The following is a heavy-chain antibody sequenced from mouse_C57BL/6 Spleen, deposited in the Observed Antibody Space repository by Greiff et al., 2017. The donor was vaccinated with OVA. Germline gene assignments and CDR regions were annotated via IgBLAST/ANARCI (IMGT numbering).Heavy chain of an antibody. CDR2: IDPEDGET. Sequence: VQLQQSGAELVKPGASVKLSCTASGFNIKDYYMHWVKQRTEQGLEWIGRIDPEDGETKYAPKFPGKATITADTSSNTAYLQLSSLTSEDTAVYYCARSGITTVVARYFDVWGTGTTVTVSS. J-gene: IGHJ1*03. V-gene: IGHV14-2*01. CDR1: GFNIKDYY. D-gene: IGHD1-1*01. CDR3: ARSGITTVVARYFDV.